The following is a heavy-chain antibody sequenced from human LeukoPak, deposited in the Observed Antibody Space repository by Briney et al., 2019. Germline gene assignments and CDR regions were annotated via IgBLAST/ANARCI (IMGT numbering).Heavy chain of an antibody. CDR1: GFTLSNHA. D-gene: IGHD6-6*01. V-gene: IGHV3-13*01. CDR2: VGIAGDT. CDR3: ARARRSIAAPTDY. Sequence: PGGSLRLSCAASGFTLSNHAMHWVRRATGKGLEWVSAVGIAGDTFYPGSVKGRFTISRENAKNSLYLQMNSLRAEDTAVYYCARARRSIAAPTDYWGQGTLVTVSS. J-gene: IGHJ4*02.